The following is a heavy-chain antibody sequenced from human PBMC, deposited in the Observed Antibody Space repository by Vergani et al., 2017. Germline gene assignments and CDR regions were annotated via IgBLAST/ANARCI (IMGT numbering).Heavy chain of an antibody. Sequence: EVQLAESGGGAAQAGRSLRLSCVGSGFIFREHGMHWVRQAPGKGLEWGSGLSWNSGSKAYADSVKGRFTISRDNAKNYLYLEMNNLRVEDTALYFCAKDMKIFSEYSSAFDNLGQGTRVTVSS. CDR3: AKDMKIFSEYSSAFDN. CDR1: GFIFREHG. J-gene: IGHJ4*02. V-gene: IGHV3-9*01. D-gene: IGHD3-22*01. CDR2: LSWNSGSK.